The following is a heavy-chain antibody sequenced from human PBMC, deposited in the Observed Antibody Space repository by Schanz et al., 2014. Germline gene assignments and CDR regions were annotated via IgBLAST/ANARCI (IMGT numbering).Heavy chain of an antibody. Sequence: VQLVESGGGVVQPGRSLRLSCAAYGFTLSSYAMHWVRQAPGKGLEWVSYIDGKSTTVYYADSVKGRFTVSRDNSKNTLYLHMNTLRSEDTAVYYCAKDSTHIDIVLVPTAIDYWGQGTLVTVSS. CDR1: GFTLSSYA. CDR2: IDGKSTTV. V-gene: IGHV3-48*01. CDR3: AKDSTHIDIVLVPTAIDY. D-gene: IGHD2-2*01. J-gene: IGHJ4*02.